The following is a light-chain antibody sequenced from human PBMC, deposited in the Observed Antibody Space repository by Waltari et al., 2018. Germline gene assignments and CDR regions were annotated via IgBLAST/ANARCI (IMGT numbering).Light chain of an antibody. J-gene: IGKJ1*01. CDR1: QSLLHRHGNNY. CDR2: LGS. Sequence: DIVVTQSPLSLPVPPGEPASISCTSSQSLLHRHGNNYLDWYLQKPGQSPQLLIYLGSNRASGVPDRFSGSGSGTDFTLRISRVEAEDVGVYYCMQSLQTLWTFGPGTKVEIK. CDR3: MQSLQTLWT. V-gene: IGKV2-28*01.